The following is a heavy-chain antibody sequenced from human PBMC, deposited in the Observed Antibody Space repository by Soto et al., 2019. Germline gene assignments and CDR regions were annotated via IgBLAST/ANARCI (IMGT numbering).Heavy chain of an antibody. V-gene: IGHV3-30-3*01. CDR1: GFTFSSYA. D-gene: IGHD3-10*01. CDR3: ARGGIGENFDY. CDR2: ISYDGSNK. Sequence: QVQLVESGGGVVQPGRSLRLSCAASGFTFSSYAMHWVRQAPGKGLEWVAVISYDGSNKYYADSVKGRFTISRDNSKNTLYLQMNSLRAEDTAVYSCARGGIGENFDYWGQGTLVTVSS. J-gene: IGHJ4*02.